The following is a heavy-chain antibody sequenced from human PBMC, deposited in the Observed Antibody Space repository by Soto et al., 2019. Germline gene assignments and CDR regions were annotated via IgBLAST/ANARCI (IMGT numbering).Heavy chain of an antibody. V-gene: IGHV4-31*03. D-gene: IGHD3-10*01. CDR2: IYYSGST. CDR1: GGSISSGGYY. J-gene: IGHJ3*02. Sequence: SETLSLTCTVSGGSISSGGYYWSWIRQHPGKGLEWIGYIYYSGSTYYNPSLKSRVTISVDTSKNQFSLKLSSVTAADTAVYNCARGPWVLWFGEPKGVAFDIWGQGTMVTVSS. CDR3: ARGPWVLWFGEPKGVAFDI.